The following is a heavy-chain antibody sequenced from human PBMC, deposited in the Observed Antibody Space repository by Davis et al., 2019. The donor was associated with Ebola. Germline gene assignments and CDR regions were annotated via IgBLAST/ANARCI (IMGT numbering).Heavy chain of an antibody. Sequence: ASVKVSCKASGYTFTSYGISWVRQAPGQGFEWMGWISAYNGNTNYAQKFQGRVTMTRDTSTSTVYMELSSLRSEDTAVYYCTIGGATGGFDYWGQGTLVTVSS. D-gene: IGHD1-14*01. CDR3: TIGGATGGFDY. CDR2: ISAYNGNT. CDR1: GYTFTSYG. V-gene: IGHV1-18*01. J-gene: IGHJ4*02.